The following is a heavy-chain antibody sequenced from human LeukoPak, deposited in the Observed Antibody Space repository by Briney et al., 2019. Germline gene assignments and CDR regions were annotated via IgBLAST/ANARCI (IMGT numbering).Heavy chain of an antibody. Sequence: GGSLRLSCSASGFTFSDYYMSWIRQAPGKGLEWVSYISSSGSTIYYADSVRGRFTISRDNAKNSLYLQMNSLRAEDTAVYYCASVSVTHGGDDYWGQGTLVTVSS. V-gene: IGHV3-11*01. D-gene: IGHD2-21*02. CDR3: ASVSVTHGGDDY. CDR2: ISSSGSTI. CDR1: GFTFSDYY. J-gene: IGHJ4*02.